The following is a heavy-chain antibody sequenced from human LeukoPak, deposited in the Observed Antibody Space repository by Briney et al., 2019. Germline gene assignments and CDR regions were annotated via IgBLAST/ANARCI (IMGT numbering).Heavy chain of an antibody. J-gene: IGHJ4*02. CDR3: ARTDFWSGYYRNFDY. D-gene: IGHD3-3*01. V-gene: IGHV4-38-2*01. CDR2: IYHSGST. CDR1: GYSISSGYY. Sequence: SETLSLNCAVSGYSISSGYYWGWIRQPPGKGLEWIGSIYHSGSTYYNPSLKSRVTISVDTSKNQFSLKLSSVTAADTAVYYCARTDFWSGYYRNFDYWGQGTLVTVSS.